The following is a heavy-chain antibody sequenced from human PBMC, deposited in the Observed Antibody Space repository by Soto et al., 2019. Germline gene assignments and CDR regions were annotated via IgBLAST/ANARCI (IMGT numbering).Heavy chain of an antibody. D-gene: IGHD6-13*01. Sequence: QMQLVQSGAEVKRPGASVRVSCKSSGYTFTSFYIHWVRQAPGQGLEWMGIINPSGGITNFAQRFQGIVTMTRDMSTNTHSMELSSLKSDDTAVYYCASSPAFSSSWYGIPPDPSHGMDVWGQGTTVTVS. CDR1: GYTFTSFY. CDR3: ASSPAFSSSWYGIPPDPSHGMDV. J-gene: IGHJ6*02. V-gene: IGHV1-46*01. CDR2: INPSGGIT.